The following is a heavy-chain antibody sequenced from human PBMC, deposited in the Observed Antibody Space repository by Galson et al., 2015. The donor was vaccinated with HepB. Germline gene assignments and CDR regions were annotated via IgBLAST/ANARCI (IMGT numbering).Heavy chain of an antibody. CDR3: ARGFFSMFRGVTTHFDF. V-gene: IGHV1-3*01. D-gene: IGHD3-10*01. CDR1: GYSFTSYS. Sequence: SVKVSCKASGYSFTSYSIHWVRQAPGQRPEWMGWINDGNGNGNPKYSQKFQARVTITRDTSASTAYMELRSLRSEDTAVYYCARGFFSMFRGVTTHFDFWGQGTLVTVSS. CDR2: INDGNGNGNP. J-gene: IGHJ4*02.